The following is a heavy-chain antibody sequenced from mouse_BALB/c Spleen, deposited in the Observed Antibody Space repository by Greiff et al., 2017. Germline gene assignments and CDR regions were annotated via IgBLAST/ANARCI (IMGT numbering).Heavy chain of an antibody. Sequence: QVQLQQSGAELAKPGASVKMSCKASGYTFTSYWMHWVKQRPGQGLEWIGYINPSTGYTEYNQKFKDKATLTADKSSSTAYMQLSSLTSEDSAVYYCARQLVLDAMDYWGQGTSVTVSS. CDR3: ARQLVLDAMDY. CDR1: GYTFTSYW. V-gene: IGHV1-7*01. J-gene: IGHJ4*01. D-gene: IGHD3-1*01. CDR2: INPSTGYT.